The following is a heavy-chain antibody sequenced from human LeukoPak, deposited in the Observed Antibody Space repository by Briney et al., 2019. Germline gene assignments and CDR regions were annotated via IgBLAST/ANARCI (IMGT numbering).Heavy chain of an antibody. CDR3: ASLGLSTVTPSRDDY. J-gene: IGHJ4*02. D-gene: IGHD4-11*01. V-gene: IGHV1-2*02. CDR1: GYTFTGYY. Sequence: ASVKVSCKASGYTFTGYYMHWVRQAPGQGLEWMGWINPNSGGTNYAQKFQSRVTMTRDTSISTAYMELSRLRSDDTAVYYCASLGLSTVTPSRDDYWGQGTLVTVSS. CDR2: INPNSGGT.